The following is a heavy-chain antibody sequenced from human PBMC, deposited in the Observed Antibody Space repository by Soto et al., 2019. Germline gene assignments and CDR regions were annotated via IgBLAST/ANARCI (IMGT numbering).Heavy chain of an antibody. D-gene: IGHD2-15*01. Sequence: EVQLVESGGGLSRPGGSLSLPLPPPGFPVGGNYLSWVRQAPGKGLGWVSVIYSGGSTYYADSVKGRFTISRDNSENTLYLQMNSLRAEDTAVYYCARTCSGGTCSFDYWGQGTLVTVSS. CDR2: IYSGGST. V-gene: IGHV3-66*01. CDR3: ARTCSGGTCSFDY. CDR1: GFPVGGNY. J-gene: IGHJ4*02.